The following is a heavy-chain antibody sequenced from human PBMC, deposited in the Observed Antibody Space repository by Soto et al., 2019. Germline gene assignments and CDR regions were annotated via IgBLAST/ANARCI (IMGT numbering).Heavy chain of an antibody. CDR3: ARDRSYYYYGMDV. V-gene: IGHV3-23*01. Sequence: GGSLRLSCAASGFTFSSYAMNWVRQAPGKGLEWVSAISGSAATTHFADSVKGRFTISRDNSKNTLYLQMNSLRAEDTAVYYSARDRSYYYYGMDVWGQGTTVTVSS. J-gene: IGHJ6*02. CDR2: ISGSAATT. CDR1: GFTFSSYA.